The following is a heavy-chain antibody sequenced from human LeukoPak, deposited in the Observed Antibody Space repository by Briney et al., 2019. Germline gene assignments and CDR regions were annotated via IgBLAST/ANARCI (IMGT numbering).Heavy chain of an antibody. Sequence: GGSLRLSCAASGFTISSYAMSWVRQTPGKGLEWVSAISGSGGSTYYADSVKGRFTISRDNSKNTLYLQMNSLRAEDTAVYYCAKDMRYYGSGSYIDYWGQGTLVTVSS. CDR1: GFTISSYA. CDR3: AKDMRYYGSGSYIDY. J-gene: IGHJ4*02. D-gene: IGHD3-10*01. V-gene: IGHV3-23*01. CDR2: ISGSGGST.